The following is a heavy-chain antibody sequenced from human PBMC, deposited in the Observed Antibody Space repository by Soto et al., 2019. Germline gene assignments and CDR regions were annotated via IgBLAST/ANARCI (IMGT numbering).Heavy chain of an antibody. CDR2: ISSNGSYI. CDR3: ARERHRGTYFSSFDY. D-gene: IGHD3-3*01. V-gene: IGHV3-21*06. CDR1: GFTFSGYS. J-gene: IGHJ4*02. Sequence: EVQLVESGGDLVKPGGSLRLSCAASGFTFSGYSMNWVRQAPGKGLEWVSSISSNGSYIYYRDSVRGRFTISRDNAKNSLYLQMNSVRADDPAVYYCARERHRGTYFSSFDYWGQGSLVTVSS.